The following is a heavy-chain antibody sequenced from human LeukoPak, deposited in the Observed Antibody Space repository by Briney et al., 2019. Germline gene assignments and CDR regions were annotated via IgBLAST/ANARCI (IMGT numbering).Heavy chain of an antibody. J-gene: IGHJ4*02. CDR3: AKDLPVRRTIYYFDY. V-gene: IGHV3-23*01. CDR1: GFTFSSYA. D-gene: IGHD1-7*01. CDR2: IRGSGGST. Sequence: PGGSLRLSCAASGFTFSSYAMSWVRQAPGKGLEWVSAIRGSGGSTYYADSVKGRFTISRDNSKNTLYLQMNSLRAEDTAVYYCAKDLPVRRTIYYFDYWGQGTLVTVSS.